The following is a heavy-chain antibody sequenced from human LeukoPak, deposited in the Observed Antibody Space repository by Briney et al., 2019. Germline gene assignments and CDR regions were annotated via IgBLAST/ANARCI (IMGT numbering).Heavy chain of an antibody. Sequence: ASVKVSCKASGYTFTGYYIHWVRQAPGQGLEWMGWINPNGGGTNYAQKFQGRVTLTRDTAISTAYMEVNSLESDDTAVYYCARENNSGWYRKAAFDYWGQGTLVTVTS. CDR3: ARENNSGWYRKAAFDY. J-gene: IGHJ4*02. CDR1: GYTFTGYY. CDR2: INPNGGGT. D-gene: IGHD6-19*01. V-gene: IGHV1-2*02.